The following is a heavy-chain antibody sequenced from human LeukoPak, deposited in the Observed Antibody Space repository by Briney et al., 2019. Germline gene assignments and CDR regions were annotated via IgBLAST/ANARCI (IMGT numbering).Heavy chain of an antibody. CDR1: GLTFSGFA. Sequence: GGSLRLSCAASGLTFSGFAMSWVRQAPGKGLEWVSLISGSGNSTYYADSVKGRFTISRDNSKNTLYLQMNSLRAEDTAVYYCAKVLVLVSANRYYFDYWGQGTLVTVSS. CDR2: ISGSGNST. CDR3: AKVLVLVSANRYYFDY. D-gene: IGHD2-15*01. V-gene: IGHV3-23*01. J-gene: IGHJ4*02.